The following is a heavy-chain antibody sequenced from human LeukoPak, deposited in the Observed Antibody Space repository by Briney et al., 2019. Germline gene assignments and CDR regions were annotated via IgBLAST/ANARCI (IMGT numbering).Heavy chain of an antibody. J-gene: IGHJ3*02. CDR2: IIPIFGTA. Sequence: SVKVSCKASGGTFSSYAISWVRQAPGQGLEWMGGIIPIFGTANYAQKFQGRVTITADESTSTAYMELSGLRSEDTAVYYCASQPGYGDAFDIWGQGTMVTVSS. V-gene: IGHV1-69*01. D-gene: IGHD6-13*01. CDR3: ASQPGYGDAFDI. CDR1: GGTFSSYA.